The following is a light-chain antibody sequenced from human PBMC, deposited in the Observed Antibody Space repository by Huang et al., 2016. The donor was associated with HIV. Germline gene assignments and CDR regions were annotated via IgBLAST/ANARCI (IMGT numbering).Light chain of an antibody. J-gene: IGKJ4*01. CDR2: GAS. Sequence: EVVMTQSPATLSASPGERATLSCRASQNINNNLAWYQQKFVQSPRLLIHGASTRASGIPARFSGSGSGTEFTLTISSLQSEDFAVYYCQQSNDWPLTFGGGTKVEI. CDR3: QQSNDWPLT. V-gene: IGKV3-15*01. CDR1: QNINNN.